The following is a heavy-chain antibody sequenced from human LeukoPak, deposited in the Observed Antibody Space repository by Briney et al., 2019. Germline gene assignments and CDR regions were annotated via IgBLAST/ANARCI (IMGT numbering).Heavy chain of an antibody. J-gene: IGHJ4*02. Sequence: GGSLRLSCAASGFTFSSYAMSWVRQAPGKGLEWVSAISGSGGSTHYADSVKGRFTISRDNSKNTLYLQMNSLRAEDTAVYYCAKDLPHYYDSSGYRRVDYWGQGTLVTVSS. CDR1: GFTFSSYA. CDR3: AKDLPHYYDSSGYRRVDY. CDR2: ISGSGGST. V-gene: IGHV3-23*01. D-gene: IGHD3-22*01.